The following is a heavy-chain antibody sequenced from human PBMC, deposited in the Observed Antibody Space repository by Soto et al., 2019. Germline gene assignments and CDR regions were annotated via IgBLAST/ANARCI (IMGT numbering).Heavy chain of an antibody. Sequence: GGSLRLSCAASGFTFSSYSMNWVRQAPGKGLEWVSSISSSSSYIYYADSVKGRFTISRENAKNSLYLQMNGLGAEDTAVYYCARAGGTTGTGAFDIWGQGTMVTVSS. J-gene: IGHJ3*02. V-gene: IGHV3-21*01. D-gene: IGHD1-1*01. CDR1: GFTFSSYS. CDR3: ARAGGTTGTGAFDI. CDR2: ISSSSSYI.